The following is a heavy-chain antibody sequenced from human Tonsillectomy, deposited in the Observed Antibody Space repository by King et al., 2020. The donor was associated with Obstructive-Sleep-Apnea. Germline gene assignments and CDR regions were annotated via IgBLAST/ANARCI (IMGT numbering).Heavy chain of an antibody. CDR3: AKGGSYYDILTGLDY. CDR1: GFTFSSYG. D-gene: IGHD3-9*01. V-gene: IGHV3-30*02. Sequence: VQLVESGGGVVQPGGSLRLSCAASGFTFSSYGMHWVRQAPGKGLEWVAFIRYDGSNKYYADSVKGRFTISRDNSKNTLYLQMNSLGAEDTAVYYCAKGGSYYDILTGLDYWGQGTLVTVSS. CDR2: IRYDGSNK. J-gene: IGHJ4*02.